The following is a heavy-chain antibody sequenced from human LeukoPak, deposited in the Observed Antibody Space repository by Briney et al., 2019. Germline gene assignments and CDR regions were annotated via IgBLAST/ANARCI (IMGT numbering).Heavy chain of an antibody. CDR3: ARGRGAARSQGYFDY. D-gene: IGHD6-6*01. Sequence: SETLSLTCAVYGGSFSGYYWSWIRQPPGKGLEWIGEINHSGSTNYNPSLKSRVTISVDTSKNQFSLKLSSVTAADTAVYYCARGRGAARSQGYFDYWGQGTLVTVSS. V-gene: IGHV4-34*01. CDR1: GGSFSGYY. CDR2: INHSGST. J-gene: IGHJ4*02.